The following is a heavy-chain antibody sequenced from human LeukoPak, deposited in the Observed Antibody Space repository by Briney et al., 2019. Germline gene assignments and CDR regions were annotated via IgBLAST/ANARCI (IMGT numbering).Heavy chain of an antibody. CDR2: FDPEDGET. CDR1: GYTLTELS. D-gene: IGHD4-11*01. J-gene: IGHJ4*02. V-gene: IGHV1-24*01. Sequence: GASVKVSCKVSGYTLTELSMHWVRQAPGKGLEWMGGFDPEDGETIYAQKFQGRVTMTEDASTDTAYMELSSLRSEDTAVYYCATSNLAQSVTTYFDYWGQGTLVTVSS. CDR3: ATSNLAQSVTTYFDY.